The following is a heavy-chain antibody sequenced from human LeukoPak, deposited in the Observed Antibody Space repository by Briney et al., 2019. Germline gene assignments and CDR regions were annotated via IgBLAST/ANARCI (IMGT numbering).Heavy chain of an antibody. D-gene: IGHD4/OR15-4a*01. CDR3: ARRELPRYGGKPDY. J-gene: IGHJ4*02. CDR2: ISAYNGNT. V-gene: IGHV1-18*01. CDR1: GYTFTSYG. Sequence: GASVKVSCKGSGYTFTSYGISWGRQAPGQGGEGMGWISAYNGNTKYAQKLQGRVTITTDTSTSTAYMELRSLRSDDTAVYYCARRELPRYGGKPDYWGQGTLVTVSS.